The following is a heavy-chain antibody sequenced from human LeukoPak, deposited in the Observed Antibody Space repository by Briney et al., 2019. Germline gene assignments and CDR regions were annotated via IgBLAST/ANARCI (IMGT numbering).Heavy chain of an antibody. Sequence: GGSLRLSCAASGFSFSPYAMHWVRQAPGKGLEWVAVISYDGNNKYYADSVKGRFTISRDNAKNSLYLQMDSLRAEDTAVYYCARVRGSYASDYWGQGTLVTVSS. D-gene: IGHD1-26*01. CDR3: ARVRGSYASDY. J-gene: IGHJ4*02. V-gene: IGHV3-30-3*01. CDR1: GFSFSPYA. CDR2: ISYDGNNK.